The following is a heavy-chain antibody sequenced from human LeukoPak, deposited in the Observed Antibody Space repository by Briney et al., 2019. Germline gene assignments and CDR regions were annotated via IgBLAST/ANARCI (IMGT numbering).Heavy chain of an antibody. J-gene: IGHJ3*02. CDR3: ARSNAFDI. CDR1: GYTFTSYT. V-gene: IGHV1-3*01. CDR2: IDPGNGNT. Sequence: ASVNVSCKASGYTFTSYTMHWVRQAPGQRLEWLGWIDPGNGNTEYSQKFQGRVIITRDACASTAYMELSSLTSEDTAVYYCARSNAFDIWGQGTIVIVSS.